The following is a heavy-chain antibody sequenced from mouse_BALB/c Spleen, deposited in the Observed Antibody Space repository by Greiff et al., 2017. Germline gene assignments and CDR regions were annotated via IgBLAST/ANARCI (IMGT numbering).Heavy chain of an antibody. CDR2: ISTYYGDA. CDR3: AREGVITTVSFAY. V-gene: IGHV1S137*01. D-gene: IGHD2-4*01. Sequence: VQRVESGAELVRPGVSVKISCKGSGYTFTDYAMHWVKQSHAKSLEWIGVISTYYGDASYNQKFKGKATMTVDKSSSTAYMELARLTSEDSAIYYCAREGVITTVSFAYWGQGTLVTVSA. CDR1: GYTFTDYA. J-gene: IGHJ3*01.